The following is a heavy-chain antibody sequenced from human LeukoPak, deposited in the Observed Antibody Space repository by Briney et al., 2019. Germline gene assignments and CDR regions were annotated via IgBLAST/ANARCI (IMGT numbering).Heavy chain of an antibody. CDR2: INHSGST. CDR3: ARVRYRTILDY. D-gene: IGHD3-9*01. CDR1: GYSISSGYY. V-gene: IGHV4-38-2*02. Sequence: PSETLSFTCTVSGYSISSGYYWGWIRQPPGKGLEWIGSINHSGSTYYNPSLKSRVAISVDTSKNQFSLKLSSVTAANTAVYYCARVRYRTILDYWGQGTLVTVSS. J-gene: IGHJ4*02.